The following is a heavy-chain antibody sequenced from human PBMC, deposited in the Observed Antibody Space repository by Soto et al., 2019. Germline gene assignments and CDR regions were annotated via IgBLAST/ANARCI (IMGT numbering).Heavy chain of an antibody. D-gene: IGHD3-16*01. V-gene: IGHV1-8*01. CDR2: MNPGSGDT. J-gene: IGHJ5*02. CDR3: ARMETFGSLNWFDP. CDR1: GYSFTNNY. Sequence: ASVKVSCKASGYSFTNNYVSWVRQATGQGLEWMGWMNPGSGDTGYAQKFQGRVTMTRDISIATAYMELSSLRSNDTAIYYCARMETFGSLNWFDPWGQGTLVTVSS.